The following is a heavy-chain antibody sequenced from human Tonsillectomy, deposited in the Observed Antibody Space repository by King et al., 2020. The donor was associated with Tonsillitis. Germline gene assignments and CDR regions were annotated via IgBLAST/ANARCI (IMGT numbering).Heavy chain of an antibody. D-gene: IGHD5-12*01. CDR2: IIPPFGTA. Sequence: QLVQSGAEVKKPGSSVKVSCKASGGTFSSYGIDWVRQAPGQGLEWVGGIIPPFGTANYAQKFQDRITITVDEPTSTVYMEVSSLRIEDTAVYYCAREGDSGYDFDAFDIRGQGTMVTVS. CDR1: GGTFSSYG. J-gene: IGHJ3*02. CDR3: AREGDSGYDFDAFDI. V-gene: IGHV1-69*01.